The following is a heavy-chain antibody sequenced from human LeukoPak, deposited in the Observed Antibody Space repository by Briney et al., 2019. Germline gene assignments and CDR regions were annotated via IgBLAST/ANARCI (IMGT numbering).Heavy chain of an antibody. CDR2: MSGSGGNT. J-gene: IGHJ4*02. CDR1: GFTFSIYA. V-gene: IGHV3-23*01. D-gene: IGHD6-13*01. CDR3: AKEVRIATAGPLYYFDY. Sequence: PGGSLRLSCAASGFTFSIYAMSWVRQAPGKGPEWVSAMSGSGGNTYYADSVKGRFTISRDNSKNTLYLQMNSLRAEDTAVYYCAKEVRIATAGPLYYFDYWGQGTLVTVSS.